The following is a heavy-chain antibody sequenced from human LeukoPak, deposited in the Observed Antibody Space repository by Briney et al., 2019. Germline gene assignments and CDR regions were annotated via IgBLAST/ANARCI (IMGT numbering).Heavy chain of an antibody. Sequence: GGSLRLSCAASGFTFSSYWMSWVRQAPGKGLEWVANIKKDGSEKYYVDSVKGRFTISRDNAKNSLYLQMNSLRAEDTAVYYCARVPGNHYYYMDVWGKGTTVTVSS. CDR2: IKKDGSEK. CDR1: GFTFSSYW. V-gene: IGHV3-7*04. J-gene: IGHJ6*03. D-gene: IGHD4-23*01. CDR3: ARVPGNHYYYMDV.